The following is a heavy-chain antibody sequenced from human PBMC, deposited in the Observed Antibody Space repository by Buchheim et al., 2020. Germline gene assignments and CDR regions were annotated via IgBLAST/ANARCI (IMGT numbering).Heavy chain of an antibody. D-gene: IGHD3-22*01. V-gene: IGHV1-2*06. CDR2: IIPNSGAT. CDR1: GYTFTGYS. CDR3: ARVLSVTMMIVLGY. J-gene: IGHJ4*02. Sequence: QVQLVQSGAEVKKSGASVKVSCKASGYTFTGYSLHWVRQAPGQGLEWMGRIIPNSGATNYAQQFQDRVTMTRDTSTSTAYMELSRLRTDDTAVYYCARVLSVTMMIVLGYWGQGTL.